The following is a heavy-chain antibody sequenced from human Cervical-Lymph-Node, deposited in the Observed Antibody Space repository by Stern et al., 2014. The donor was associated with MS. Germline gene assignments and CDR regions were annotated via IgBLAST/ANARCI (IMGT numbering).Heavy chain of an antibody. J-gene: IGHJ4*02. CDR1: GFTFSSYG. D-gene: IGHD2-8*01. CDR3: ARDYEDTSMLFDH. CDR2: ISYDGNHK. V-gene: IGHV3-30*03. Sequence: VQLVESGGAVVQPGRSLRLSCAASGFTFSSYGMHWVRQAPGKGPEWETVISYDGNHKYYSASVKGRLTISRDNSKNTLHLQMNSVTPDDTAIYYCARDYEDTSMLFDHWGQGTLVTVSS.